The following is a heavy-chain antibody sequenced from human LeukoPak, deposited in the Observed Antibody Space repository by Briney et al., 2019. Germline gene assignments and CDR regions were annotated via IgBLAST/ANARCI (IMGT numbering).Heavy chain of an antibody. CDR3: ARDTKDY. D-gene: IGHD2-2*01. V-gene: IGHV3-48*03. Sequence: GRSLRLSCAAPGFTFSSYAMHWVRQAPGKGLEWISYITTTGDRIQYADSVKGRFTISRDNAKNSLYLEMNSLRAEDTGVYFCARDTKDYWGQGTLVVVSS. CDR1: GFTFSSYA. CDR2: ITTTGDRI. J-gene: IGHJ4*02.